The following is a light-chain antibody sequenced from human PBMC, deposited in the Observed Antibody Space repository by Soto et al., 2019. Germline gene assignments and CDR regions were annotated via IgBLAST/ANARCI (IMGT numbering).Light chain of an antibody. CDR1: NSKIGADYE. J-gene: IGLJ2*01. CDR2: NNT. V-gene: IGLV1-40*01. Sequence: QAVVTQPRSVSAAPVQRVTISCNGSNSKIGADYEVHWYQQFPGKAPKLLISNNTTRPSGVPDRFSGFRSGTSASLAITGHQAEDEADYYCQSFDTGLTGPILGIGTKVTVL. CDR3: QSFDTGLTGPI.